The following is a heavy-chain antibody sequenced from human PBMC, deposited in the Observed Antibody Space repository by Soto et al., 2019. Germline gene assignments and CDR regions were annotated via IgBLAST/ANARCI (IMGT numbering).Heavy chain of an antibody. V-gene: IGHV4-59*08. CDR1: GDSITSYF. CDR2: VYYSGST. J-gene: IGHJ4*02. D-gene: IGHD3-22*01. CDR3: ARLRDYFNSSGYFFDF. Sequence: SETLSLTCNVSGDSITSYFWSWIRQPPRRGLEWIGYVYYSGSTNYNPSLKSRVTISVDTSKNQFSLKLNSVTAADTAVYYCARLRDYFNSSGYFFDFWXQXTLVTV.